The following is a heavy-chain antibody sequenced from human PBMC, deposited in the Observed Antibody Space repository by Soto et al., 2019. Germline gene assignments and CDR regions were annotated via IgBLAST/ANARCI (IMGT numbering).Heavy chain of an antibody. V-gene: IGHV3-30*18. CDR2: VSYDGNVK. Sequence: QVQLVESGGGVVQPGMSLRLSCAASGFTFSGYGMHWVRQAPGKGLEWAAVVSYDGNVKYYADSVEGRFTISRDNSKNTLFLQMNSLRGDDAAEYYCAKEGGWNNWYFDLWGRGTLVTVSS. CDR3: AKEGGWNNWYFDL. J-gene: IGHJ2*01. D-gene: IGHD6-19*01. CDR1: GFTFSGYG.